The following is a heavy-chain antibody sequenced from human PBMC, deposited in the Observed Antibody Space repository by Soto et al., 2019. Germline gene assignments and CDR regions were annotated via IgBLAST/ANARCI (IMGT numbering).Heavy chain of an antibody. CDR1: GGSISSSNW. V-gene: IGHV4-4*02. D-gene: IGHD7-27*01. J-gene: IGHJ6*02. Sequence: SETLSLTCAVSGGSISSSNWWSWVRQPPGKGLEWIGEIYHSGSTNYNPSLKSRVTISVDKSKNQFSLKLSSVTAADTAVYYCARDGRDWGDYYYYGMDVWGQGTTVTVSS. CDR2: IYHSGST. CDR3: ARDGRDWGDYYYYGMDV.